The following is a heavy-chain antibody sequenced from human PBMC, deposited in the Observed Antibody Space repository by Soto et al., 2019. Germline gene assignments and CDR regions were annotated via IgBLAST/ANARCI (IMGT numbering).Heavy chain of an antibody. CDR2: IIPIFGTA. D-gene: IGHD1-7*01. CDR1: GGTFSSYA. Sequence: QVQLVQSGAEVKKPGSSVKVSCKAAGGTFSSYAISWVRQAPGQGLEWMGGIIPIFGTANYAQKFQGRVTITADESTSTAYMELSSLRSEDTAVYYCAREKPWNYLYSYGMDVWGQGTTVTVSS. CDR3: AREKPWNYLYSYGMDV. V-gene: IGHV1-69*12. J-gene: IGHJ6*02.